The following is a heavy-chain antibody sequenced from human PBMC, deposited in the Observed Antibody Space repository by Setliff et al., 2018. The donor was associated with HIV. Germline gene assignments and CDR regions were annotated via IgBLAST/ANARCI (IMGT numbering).Heavy chain of an antibody. V-gene: IGHV3-11*04. CDR1: GFNFRDYY. CDR2: ISSGGTKI. J-gene: IGHJ4*02. Sequence: LRLSCAASGFNFRDYYMSWIRQAPGKGLEWISYISSGGTKIFYADSVKGRFTISRDNDKNSLYLQMSSLRAEDTAVIYCARGDYVRGYFDFWGQGTPVTVSS. CDR3: ARGDYVRGYFDF. D-gene: IGHD4-17*01.